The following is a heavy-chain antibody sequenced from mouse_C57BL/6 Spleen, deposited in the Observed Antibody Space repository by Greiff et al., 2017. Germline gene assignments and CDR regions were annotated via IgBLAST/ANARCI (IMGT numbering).Heavy chain of an antibody. CDR3: AYYGSSPPMGD. Sequence: QVQLKQPGAELVKPGASVKLSCKASGYTFTSYWMPWVQQRPGQGLEWIGMIHRNSGSTNYNEKFKGKATLTVDKSSSTAYLQLSSLTSEDTAVYYCAYYGSSPPMGDWGQGTTVTVSS. D-gene: IGHD1-1*01. J-gene: IGHJ4*01. CDR1: GYTFTSYW. CDR2: IHRNSGST. V-gene: IGHV1-64*01.